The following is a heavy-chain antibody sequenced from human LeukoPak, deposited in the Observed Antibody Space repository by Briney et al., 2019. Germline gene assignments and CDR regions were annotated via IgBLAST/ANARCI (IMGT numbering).Heavy chain of an antibody. CDR1: GYTFTSYG. CDR3: AREAHASSGYPDY. D-gene: IGHD3-22*01. V-gene: IGHV1-18*01. J-gene: IGHJ4*02. CDR2: ISAYDGNT. Sequence: PSVKVSCKASGYTFTSYGISWVRHAPGQGREWMGWISAYDGNTNYAQKLEGRVTMTTDTSTSTAYMELRSLTSDDTAVYYCAREAHASSGYPDYWGQGTLVTVSS.